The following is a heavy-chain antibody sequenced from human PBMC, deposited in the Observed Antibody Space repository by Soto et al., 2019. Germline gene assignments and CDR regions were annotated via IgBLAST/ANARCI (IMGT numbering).Heavy chain of an antibody. V-gene: IGHV4-31*03. CDR3: ARGEYSGYDQSYYYYGMDV. CDR2: IYYSGST. J-gene: IGHJ6*02. CDR1: GGSISSGGYY. Sequence: SETLSLTCTVSGGSISSGGYYWRWIRQHPGKGLEWIGYIYYSGSTYYNPSLKSRVTISVDTSKNQFSLKLSSVTAADTAVYYCARGEYSGYDQSYYYYGMDVWGQGTTVTVSS. D-gene: IGHD5-12*01.